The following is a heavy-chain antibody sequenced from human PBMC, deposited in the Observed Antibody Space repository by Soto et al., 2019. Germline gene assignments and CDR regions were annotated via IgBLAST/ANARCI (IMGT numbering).Heavy chain of an antibody. D-gene: IGHD3-10*01. J-gene: IGHJ4*02. Sequence: QVQLVQSGAEVKKTGASVKVSCKASGYTLTSYGISWVRQAPGQGLEWMGWISAYNGNTNYAQKLQGRVTMTTDTSTSTAYMELRSLRSDDTAVYYCARITMVRGVIITWDYWGQGTQVTVSS. V-gene: IGHV1-18*01. CDR2: ISAYNGNT. CDR1: GYTLTSYG. CDR3: ARITMVRGVIITWDY.